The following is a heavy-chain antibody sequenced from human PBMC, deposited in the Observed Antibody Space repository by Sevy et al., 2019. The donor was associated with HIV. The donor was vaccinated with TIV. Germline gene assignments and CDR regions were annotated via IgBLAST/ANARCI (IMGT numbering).Heavy chain of an antibody. D-gene: IGHD3-22*01. J-gene: IGHJ4*02. Sequence: ASVKVSCKVSGHTLTEFSMHWVRQAPGKGLEWMGTFDPEDGKRVHAQNFQGRVTMTEDTSTDKAYMELSSLRSEDTAVYYCTTRKDYYDSSGYPFDYWGQGTLVTVSS. CDR2: FDPEDGKR. V-gene: IGHV1-24*01. CDR1: GHTLTEFS. CDR3: TTRKDYYDSSGYPFDY.